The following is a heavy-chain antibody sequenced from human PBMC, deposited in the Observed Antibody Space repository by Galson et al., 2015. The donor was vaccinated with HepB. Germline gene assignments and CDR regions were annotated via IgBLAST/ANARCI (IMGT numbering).Heavy chain of an antibody. J-gene: IGHJ6*02. Sequence: LSLTCTVSGGSISSSSNHWGWIRQSPEKGLEWIGSIYYSGTSYYSPSLKRRLTLSVDTSRNQFSLKLSSVTAADTAVYYCARHTPMVRGAYYYGMDVWGQGTTVTVSS. D-gene: IGHD3-10*01. CDR3: ARHTPMVRGAYYYGMDV. CDR1: GGSISSSSNH. V-gene: IGHV4-39*01. CDR2: IYYSGTS.